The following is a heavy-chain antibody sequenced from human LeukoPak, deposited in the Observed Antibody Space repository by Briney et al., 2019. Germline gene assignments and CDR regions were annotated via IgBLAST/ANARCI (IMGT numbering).Heavy chain of an antibody. Sequence: GGSLRLSCAASGFTFEDYTLHWVRQAPGKTLEWVSLISWDGTTYYTDSVKGRFTMPRDNSKNSLYLQMDTLRCEDTAFYYCVKDLSFESSGHVFEYWGQGTLVTVSS. CDR2: ISWDGTT. CDR1: GFTFEDYT. D-gene: IGHD6-19*01. J-gene: IGHJ4*02. V-gene: IGHV3-43*01. CDR3: VKDLSFESSGHVFEY.